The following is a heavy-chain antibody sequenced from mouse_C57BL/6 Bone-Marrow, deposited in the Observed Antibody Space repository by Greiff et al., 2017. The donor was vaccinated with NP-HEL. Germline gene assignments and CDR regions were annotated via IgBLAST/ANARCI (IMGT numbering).Heavy chain of an antibody. V-gene: IGHV1-63*01. Sequence: VQLQQSGAELVRPGTSVKMSCKASGYTFTNYWIGWAKQRPGHGLEWIGDIYPGGGYTKYNEKFKGKATLTADKSSSTAYMQFSSLTSEDSAIYYCARLDGYYPYAMDYWGQGTSVTVSS. D-gene: IGHD2-3*01. CDR2: IYPGGGYT. CDR1: GYTFTNYW. J-gene: IGHJ4*01. CDR3: ARLDGYYPYAMDY.